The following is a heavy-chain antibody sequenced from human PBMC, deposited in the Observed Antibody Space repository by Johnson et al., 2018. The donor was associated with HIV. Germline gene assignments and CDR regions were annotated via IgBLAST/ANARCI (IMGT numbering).Heavy chain of an antibody. D-gene: IGHD6-13*01. CDR3: AREIGYSSSWYLGSGWYPDAFDI. Sequence: MQLVESGGGLVQPGGSLRLSCAASGFTFRNYDMHWVRQVPGNGLEWVSAIGTISDTFYPDSVKARFTISRDNSKNTLYLQMNSLRAEDTAVYYCAREIGYSSSWYLGSGWYPDAFDIWGQGTMVTVSS. V-gene: IGHV3-13*01. J-gene: IGHJ3*02. CDR2: IGTISDT. CDR1: GFTFRNYD.